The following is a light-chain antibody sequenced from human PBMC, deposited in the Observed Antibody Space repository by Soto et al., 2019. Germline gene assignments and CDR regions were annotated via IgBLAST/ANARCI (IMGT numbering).Light chain of an antibody. Sequence: QSVLTQPASVSGSPGQSITISCTGTSSDVGSYNLVSWYQQHPGKAPKLMIYEGSKRPSGVSNRFSGSKSGNTASLTISGLQAEDEADYYCCSYAGSSTHVVLGGGTKLPVL. CDR2: EGS. CDR1: SSDVGSYNL. CDR3: CSYAGSSTHVV. V-gene: IGLV2-23*01. J-gene: IGLJ2*01.